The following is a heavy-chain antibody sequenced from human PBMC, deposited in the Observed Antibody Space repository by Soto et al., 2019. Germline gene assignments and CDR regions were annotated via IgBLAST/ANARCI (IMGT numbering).Heavy chain of an antibody. Sequence: PSETLSLTCTVSGGSISSYYWRWIRQPPGKGLEWIGYIYYSGSTNYNPSLKSRVTISVDTSKNQFSLKLSSVTAADTAVYYCARDLSTAARLNYYYYGMDVWGQGTTVTVSS. CDR2: IYYSGST. J-gene: IGHJ6*02. V-gene: IGHV4-59*01. CDR3: ARDLSTAARLNYYYYGMDV. D-gene: IGHD6-6*01. CDR1: GGSISSYY.